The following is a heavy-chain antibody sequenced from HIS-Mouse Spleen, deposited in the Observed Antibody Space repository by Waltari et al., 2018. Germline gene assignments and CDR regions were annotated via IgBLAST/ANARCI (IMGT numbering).Heavy chain of an antibody. D-gene: IGHD5-12*01. Sequence: EVQLVESGGGLVQPGGSLRLSCAASGFTFSSYCMSGVAQAPGKGLEWVANIKQDGIGKYYVDSVKGRFTISRDNAKNSLYLQMNSLRAEDTAVYYCARERRGPGWFDPWGQGTLVTVSS. CDR1: GFTFSSYC. J-gene: IGHJ5*02. CDR3: ARERRGPGWFDP. V-gene: IGHV3-7*01. CDR2: IKQDGIGK.